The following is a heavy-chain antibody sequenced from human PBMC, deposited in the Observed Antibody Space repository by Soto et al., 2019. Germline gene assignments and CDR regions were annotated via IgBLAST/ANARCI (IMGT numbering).Heavy chain of an antibody. CDR2: ITSKTGQI. V-gene: IGHV3-21*06. D-gene: IGHD3-16*01. Sequence: GGSLRLSCTGSGFPFSAYNMNWVRQVPGKGPEWISSITSKTGQIYYAESVKGRFTISRDNAKNSLYLEMNRLGAEDTAVYFCARDLFAGQQRVMPWFEPWGQGTLVTVSS. CDR1: GFPFSAYN. CDR3: ARDLFAGQQRVMPWFEP. J-gene: IGHJ5*02.